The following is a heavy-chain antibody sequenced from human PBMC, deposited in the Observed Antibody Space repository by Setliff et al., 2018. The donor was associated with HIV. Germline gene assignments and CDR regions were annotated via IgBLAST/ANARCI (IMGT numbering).Heavy chain of an antibody. Sequence: VGSLRLSCAASGFTFSSYEMNWVRQAPGKGLEWVSYISSSGSTIYYADSVKGRFTISRDNAKNSLFLQMNSLRADDTAVYYCARDNEYYDRAFDIWGQGTMVTVSS. J-gene: IGHJ3*02. CDR1: GFTFSSYE. CDR2: ISSSGSTI. CDR3: ARDNEYYDRAFDI. V-gene: IGHV3-48*03. D-gene: IGHD3-22*01.